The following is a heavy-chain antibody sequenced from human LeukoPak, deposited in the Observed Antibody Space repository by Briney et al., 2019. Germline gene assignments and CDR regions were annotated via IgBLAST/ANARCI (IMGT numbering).Heavy chain of an antibody. Sequence: SQTLSLTCTVSGGSTSSGGYYWGWIRQHPGKGLEWIGYIYYSGSTYYNPSLKSRVTISVDTSKNQFSLKLSSVTAADTAVYYCARSPLEYVGGMDVWGQGTTVTVSS. CDR3: ARSPLEYVGGMDV. CDR2: IYYSGST. J-gene: IGHJ6*02. D-gene: IGHD1-26*01. CDR1: GGSTSSGGYY. V-gene: IGHV4-31*03.